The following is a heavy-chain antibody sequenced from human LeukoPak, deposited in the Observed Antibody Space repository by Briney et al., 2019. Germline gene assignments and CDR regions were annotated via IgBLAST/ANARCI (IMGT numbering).Heavy chain of an antibody. CDR3: AGGSGWLIDD. Sequence: GGSLRLSCEASGFTFSSCALSWVRQAPGKGLEWVSAISGGGGKTWYADSVKGRFTISRDNSKNTLYLQMNSLKVEDTALYYCAGGSGWLIDDWGQGTLVTVSS. V-gene: IGHV3-23*01. J-gene: IGHJ4*02. CDR1: GFTFSSCA. CDR2: ISGGGGKT. D-gene: IGHD3-16*01.